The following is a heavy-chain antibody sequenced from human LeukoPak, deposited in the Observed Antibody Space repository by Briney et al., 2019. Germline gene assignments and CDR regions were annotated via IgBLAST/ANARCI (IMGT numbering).Heavy chain of an antibody. CDR1: GFTFSSYS. Sequence: GGSLRLSCAASGFTFSSYSMNWVRQAPGKGLEWVSYISSSSSTIYYADSVKGRFTISRDNAKNSLYLQMNSLRDEDTAVYYCARGPLDSYYDSSGYQYYFDYWGQGTLVTVSS. V-gene: IGHV3-48*02. J-gene: IGHJ4*02. CDR2: ISSSSSTI. CDR3: ARGPLDSYYDSSGYQYYFDY. D-gene: IGHD3-22*01.